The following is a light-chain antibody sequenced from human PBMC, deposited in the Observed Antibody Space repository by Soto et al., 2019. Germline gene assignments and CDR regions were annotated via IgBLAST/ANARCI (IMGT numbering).Light chain of an antibody. V-gene: IGLV1-47*01. CDR2: KTN. CDR3: AAWDDSLSAWV. J-gene: IGLJ3*02. CDR1: SYNIGKNL. Sequence: QSVLTQPPSASGTPGQRVTISCSGGSYNIGKNLVYWYQQRPGTAPTLLIFKTNARPSGVPDRFSGSNSGSSASLAISGLRSEDEADYFCAAWDDSLSAWVFGGGTKLTVL.